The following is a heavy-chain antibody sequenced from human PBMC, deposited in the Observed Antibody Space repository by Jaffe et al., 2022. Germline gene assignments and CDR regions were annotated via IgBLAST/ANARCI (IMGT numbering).Heavy chain of an antibody. CDR2: FDPEDGET. CDR1: GYTLTELS. Sequence: QVQLVQSGAEVKKPGASVKVSCKVSGYTLTELSMHWVRQAPGKGLEWMGGFDPEDGETIYAQKFQGRVTMTEDTSTDTAYMELSSLRSEDTAVYYCATDRYYGSGSYYNPLIPRDAFDIWGQGTMVTVSS. CDR3: ATDRYYGSGSYYNPLIPRDAFDI. D-gene: IGHD3-10*01. V-gene: IGHV1-24*01. J-gene: IGHJ3*02.